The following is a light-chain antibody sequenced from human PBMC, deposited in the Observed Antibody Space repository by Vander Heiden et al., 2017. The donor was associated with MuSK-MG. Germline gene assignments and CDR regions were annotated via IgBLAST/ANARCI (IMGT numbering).Light chain of an antibody. Sequence: DFQLTQSPSFLSASVGDRVTITCRARQGMRSYLAWYQQKPGKAPKLLIYDASTLQSGVPSRFSGSGSGTEFSLTISSLQPEDRATYYCQQLNSYPLTFGGGTKVEIK. CDR1: QGMRSY. J-gene: IGKJ4*01. CDR3: QQLNSYPLT. V-gene: IGKV1-9*01. CDR2: DAS.